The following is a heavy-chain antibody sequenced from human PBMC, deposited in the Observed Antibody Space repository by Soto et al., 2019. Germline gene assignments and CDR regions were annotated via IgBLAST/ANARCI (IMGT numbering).Heavy chain of an antibody. Sequence: EVQLVDSGGGLVQPGGSLRLSCAASGFTISTYSMNWVRQAPGKGLEWIAYISSGNPSVHYADSVRGRFTISRDTAKHSLHLQMNSLRDDDTAVYFCARGGWEHDYWGQGTLVTVSS. CDR2: ISSGNPSV. D-gene: IGHD1-26*01. CDR3: ARGGWEHDY. J-gene: IGHJ4*02. CDR1: GFTISTYS. V-gene: IGHV3-48*02.